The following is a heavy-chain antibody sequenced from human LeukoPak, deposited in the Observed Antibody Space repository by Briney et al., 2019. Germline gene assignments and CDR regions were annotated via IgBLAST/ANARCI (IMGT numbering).Heavy chain of an antibody. CDR1: GGSISSYY. CDR2: IYYSGST. D-gene: IGHD5-24*01. J-gene: IGHJ3*02. CDR3: ARGRDGYTQRVNAFDI. Sequence: SETLSLTCTVSGGSISSYYWSWIRQPPGKGLEWIGYIYYSGSTNYNPSLKSRVTISVDTSKNQFSLKLSSVTAADTAVYYCARGRDGYTQRVNAFDIWGQGTMVTVSS. V-gene: IGHV4-59*01.